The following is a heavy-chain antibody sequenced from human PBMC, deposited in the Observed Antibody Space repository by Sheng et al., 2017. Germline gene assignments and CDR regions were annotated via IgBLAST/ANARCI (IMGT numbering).Heavy chain of an antibody. CDR1: GFTFSNYD. V-gene: IGHV3-13*01. CDR2: IGTAGDT. CDR3: ARGGSFYADSGDSFDL. J-gene: IGHJ3*01. Sequence: EVQLVESGGGLVQPGGSLRLSCAASGFTFSNYDMHWVRQATGKGLEWVSSIGTAGDTYYPGSVKGRFTISRENANNSLYLQMISLRDGDTAVYYCARGGSFYADSGDSFDLWGQGTMVTVSS. D-gene: IGHD1-26*01.